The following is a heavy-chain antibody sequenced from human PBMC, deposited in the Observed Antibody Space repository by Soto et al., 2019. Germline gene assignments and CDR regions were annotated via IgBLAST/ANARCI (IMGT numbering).Heavy chain of an antibody. CDR2: IYTSGST. CDR3: AREVFGGDSVSVGYYFDY. D-gene: IGHD2-21*02. CDR1: GGSISSYY. Sequence: QVQLQESGPGLVKPSETLSLTCTVSGGSISSYYWSWIRQPAGKGLEWIGRIYTSGSTNYNPSLKSRVTMSVDTAKNQFSLKLSSVTAADTAVYYCAREVFGGDSVSVGYYFDYWGQGTLVTVSS. V-gene: IGHV4-4*07. J-gene: IGHJ4*02.